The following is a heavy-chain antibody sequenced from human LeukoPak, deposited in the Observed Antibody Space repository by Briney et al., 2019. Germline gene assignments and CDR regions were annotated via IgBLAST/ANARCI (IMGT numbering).Heavy chain of an antibody. V-gene: IGHV3-69-1*01. Sequence: GGSLRLSCAVSGFTFSNHKMNWVRQAPGKGLEWVSSISSSSDIYYAGSVKGRFTISRDNTKNSLYLQMNSLRAEDTAVYYCAGGVTTGDYWGQGTLVTVSS. CDR2: ISSSSDI. CDR1: GFTFSNHK. D-gene: IGHD4-17*01. CDR3: AGGVTTGDY. J-gene: IGHJ4*02.